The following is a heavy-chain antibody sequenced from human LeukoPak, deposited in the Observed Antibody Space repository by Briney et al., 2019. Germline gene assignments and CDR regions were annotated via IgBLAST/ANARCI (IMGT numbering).Heavy chain of an antibody. CDR2: ISAYNGNT. J-gene: IGHJ4*02. Sequence: GASVKVSCKASGSTFTSYGISWVRQAPGQGLEWMGWISAYNGNTNYAQKLQGRVTMTTDTSTSTAYMELRSLRSDDTAVYYCARDGSYIGGVIVSGDYWGQGTLVTVSS. CDR1: GSTFTSYG. D-gene: IGHD3-16*02. V-gene: IGHV1-18*01. CDR3: ARDGSYIGGVIVSGDY.